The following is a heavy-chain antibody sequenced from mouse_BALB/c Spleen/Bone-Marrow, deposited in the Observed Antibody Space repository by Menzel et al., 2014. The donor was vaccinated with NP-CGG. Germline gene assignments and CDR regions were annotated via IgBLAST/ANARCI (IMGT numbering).Heavy chain of an antibody. D-gene: IGHD1-2*01. CDR2: INPASSTI. J-gene: IGHJ3*01. Sequence: EVKLVESGGGLVQPGASLKLSCAASGFDFSRYWMTWVRQAPGKGLEWIGEINPASSTINYTPSLKDKFIISRDNAKNTLYLQMSKRRSEDTAVYYCAKNWYDGYVDYWGQGTLVTVSA. CDR3: AKNWYDGYVDY. V-gene: IGHV4-1*02. CDR1: GFDFSRYW.